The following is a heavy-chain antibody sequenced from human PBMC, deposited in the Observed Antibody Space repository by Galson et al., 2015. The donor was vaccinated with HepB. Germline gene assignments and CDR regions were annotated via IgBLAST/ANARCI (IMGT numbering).Heavy chain of an antibody. J-gene: IGHJ5*02. D-gene: IGHD3-3*01. CDR2: ISSSSSTI. Sequence: SLRLSCAASGFTFSSYSMNWVRQAPGKGLEWVSYISSSSSTIYYADSVKGRFTISRDNAKNSLYLQMNSLRDEDTAVYYCARGEQKDTIFGVVVWFDPWGQGTLVTVSS. V-gene: IGHV3-48*02. CDR1: GFTFSSYS. CDR3: ARGEQKDTIFGVVVWFDP.